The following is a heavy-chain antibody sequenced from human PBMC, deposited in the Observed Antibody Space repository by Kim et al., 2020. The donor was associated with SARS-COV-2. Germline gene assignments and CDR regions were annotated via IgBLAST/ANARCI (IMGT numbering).Heavy chain of an antibody. CDR3: ARGTRQWLVRGPYYYYMD. Sequence: SETLSLTCAVYGGSFSGYYWSWIRQPPGKGLEWIGEINHSGSTNYHPSLKSRVTISVDTSKNQFSLKLSSVTAADTAVYYCARGTRQWLVRGPYYYYMD. J-gene: IGHJ6*03. CDR1: GGSFSGYY. D-gene: IGHD6-19*01. CDR2: INHSGST. V-gene: IGHV4-34*01.